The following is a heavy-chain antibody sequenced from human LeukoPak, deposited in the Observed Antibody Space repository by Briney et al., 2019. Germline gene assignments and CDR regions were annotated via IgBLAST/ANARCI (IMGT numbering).Heavy chain of an antibody. CDR3: ATEGYYDSSGYYTDY. J-gene: IGHJ4*02. D-gene: IGHD3-22*01. CDR1: GYTLTELS. Sequence: ASVKVSCKVSGYTLTELSMHWVRQAPGKGSEWMGRFDPEKGETIYAQKFQGRVTMTEDTSTDTAYMELSSLRSEDTAVYYCATEGYYDSSGYYTDYWGQGTLVTVSS. V-gene: IGHV1-24*01. CDR2: FDPEKGET.